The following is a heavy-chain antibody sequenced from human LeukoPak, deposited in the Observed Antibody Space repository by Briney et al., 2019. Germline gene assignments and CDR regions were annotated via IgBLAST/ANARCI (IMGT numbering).Heavy chain of an antibody. CDR1: GYSIRSGYQ. Sequence: PSETLSLTCSVSGYSIRSGYQWGWIRQAPGKGLEWIGSINYSGRTYDNPSLKSRVTISVDTSKNQFSLKLSSVTAADTAVYYCARGSYDSSGYYHDYWGQGTLVTVSS. CDR2: INYSGRT. CDR3: ARGSYDSSGYYHDY. V-gene: IGHV4-38-2*02. D-gene: IGHD3-22*01. J-gene: IGHJ4*02.